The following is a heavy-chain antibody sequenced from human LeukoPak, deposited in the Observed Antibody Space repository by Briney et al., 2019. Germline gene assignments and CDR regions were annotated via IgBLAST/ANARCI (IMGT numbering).Heavy chain of an antibody. V-gene: IGHV7-4-1*02. CDR1: YYTFNNFG. Sequence: GASVKVSCKASYYTFNNFGFSWVRQAPGQGLEWMGWINTNTGNPTYAQGFTGRFVFSLDTSVSTAYLQISSLKAEDTAVYYCARVSFRELPSGFDYWGQGTLVTVSS. CDR2: INTNTGNP. J-gene: IGHJ4*02. CDR3: ARVSFRELPSGFDY. D-gene: IGHD1-26*01.